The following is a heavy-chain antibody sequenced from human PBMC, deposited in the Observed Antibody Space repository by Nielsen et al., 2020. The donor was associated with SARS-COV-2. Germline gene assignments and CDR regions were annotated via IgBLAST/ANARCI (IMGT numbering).Heavy chain of an antibody. D-gene: IGHD2-8*01. CDR3: AREYVRAPFDP. CDR2: INPSGGST. CDR1: GYTFTSYY. Sequence: ASVKVSYKASGYTFTSYYMHWVRQAPGQGLEWMGIINPSGGSTSYAQKFQGRVTMTRDTSTSTVYMELSSLRSEDTAVYYCAREYVRAPFDPWGQGTLVTVSS. V-gene: IGHV1-46*01. J-gene: IGHJ5*02.